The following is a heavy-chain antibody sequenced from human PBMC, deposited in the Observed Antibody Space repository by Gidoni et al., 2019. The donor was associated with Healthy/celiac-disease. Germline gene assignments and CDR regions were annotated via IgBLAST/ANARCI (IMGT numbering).Heavy chain of an antibody. D-gene: IGHD2-21*02. Sequence: QVQLVQSGAEVKKPGASVKVSCKASGYTFPSSDINWVRQATGQGLEWMGWMNPNSGNTGDAQKFQGRVTMTRNTSISTAYMELSSLRSEDTAVYYCARVVFAYCGGDCYSPDAFDIWGQGTMVTVSS. V-gene: IGHV1-8*01. CDR3: ARVVFAYCGGDCYSPDAFDI. CDR2: MNPNSGNT. CDR1: GYTFPSSD. J-gene: IGHJ3*02.